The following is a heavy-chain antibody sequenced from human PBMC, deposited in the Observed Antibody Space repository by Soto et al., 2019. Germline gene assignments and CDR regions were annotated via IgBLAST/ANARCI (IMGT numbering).Heavy chain of an antibody. CDR3: ARDGVPVVTAFDY. J-gene: IGHJ4*02. CDR1: GFTFSSYA. V-gene: IGHV3-30-3*01. CDR2: ISYDGSNK. D-gene: IGHD2-21*02. Sequence: QVQLVESGGGVVQPGRSLRLSCAASGFTFSSYAMHWVRQAPGKGLEWVAVISYDGSNKYYADSVKGRFTISRDNSKNPLYLQMNSLRAEDTAVYYCARDGVPVVTAFDYWGQGTLVTVSS.